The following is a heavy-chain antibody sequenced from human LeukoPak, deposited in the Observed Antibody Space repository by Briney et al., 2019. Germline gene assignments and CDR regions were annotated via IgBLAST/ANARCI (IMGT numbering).Heavy chain of an antibody. Sequence: PSETLSLTCTVSGGSISSSSYYWGWLRQPPGQGLEWIGSIYYSGSTYYNPSLKSRVTISVDTSKNQFSLKLSSVTAADTAVYYCARLSLELGLGYWGQGTLVTVSS. CDR3: ARLSLELGLGY. J-gene: IGHJ4*02. CDR2: IYYSGST. V-gene: IGHV4-39*01. CDR1: GGSISSSSYY. D-gene: IGHD1-7*01.